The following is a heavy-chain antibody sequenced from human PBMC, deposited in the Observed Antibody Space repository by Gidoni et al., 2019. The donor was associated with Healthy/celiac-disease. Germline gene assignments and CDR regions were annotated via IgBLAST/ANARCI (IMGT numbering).Heavy chain of an antibody. V-gene: IGHV3-9*01. CDR2: ISWNSGSI. J-gene: IGHJ6*02. D-gene: IGHD6-6*01. CDR3: AKGGAAPIYYYYGMDV. CDR1: GFTFDDYA. Sequence: EVQLVESGGGLVQPGRSLRLSCAASGFTFDDYAMHWVRQAPGKGLEWVSCISWNSGSIGYADSVKGRFTISRDNAKNSLYLQMNSLRAEDTALYYCAKGGAAPIYYYYGMDVWGQGTTVTVSS.